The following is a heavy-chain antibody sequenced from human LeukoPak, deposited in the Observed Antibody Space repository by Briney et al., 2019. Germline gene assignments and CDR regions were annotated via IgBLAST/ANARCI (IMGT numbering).Heavy chain of an antibody. D-gene: IGHD6-19*01. CDR2: MNSDGSSR. CDR1: GFTLSNYW. Sequence: SGGSLRLSCAASGFTLSNYWMHWVRQAPGKGLVWVSRMNSDGSSRTYADSVKGRFTISRDNPKNSLYLQMNSLRVEDTAVYYCARSISRSGWVFDYWGQGILVTVSS. CDR3: ARSISRSGWVFDY. V-gene: IGHV3-74*01. J-gene: IGHJ4*02.